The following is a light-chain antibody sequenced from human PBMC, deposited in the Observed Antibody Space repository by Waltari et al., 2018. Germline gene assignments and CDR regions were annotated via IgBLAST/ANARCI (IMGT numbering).Light chain of an antibody. CDR3: SSYTSTSTLDV. CDR2: EFT. CDR1: SSDIGGYSF. V-gene: IGLV2-14*01. J-gene: IGLJ2*01. Sequence: QSALTQPASVSGSPGQSITTSCPVTSSDIGGYSFVSRYQHPPCKAPQLMIYEFTKRPSGVSYRFSGSKSGNTASLTISGLQAEDEANYFCSSYTSTSTLDVFGGGTKLTVL.